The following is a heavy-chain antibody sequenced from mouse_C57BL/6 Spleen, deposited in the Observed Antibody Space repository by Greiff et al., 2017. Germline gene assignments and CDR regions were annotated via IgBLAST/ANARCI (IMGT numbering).Heavy chain of an antibody. CDR2: ISGGGGST. Sequence: EVMLVESGGGLVKPGGSLKLSCAASGFTFSSYTLPWVRQIPGKRLAWVATISGGGGSTDYPDSVKGRFTISKDTAKNTLYLQMSSLRSEDAALYYCARRWEYYFDYWGQGTTLTVSS. D-gene: IGHD4-1*01. CDR1: GFTFSSYT. CDR3: ARRWEYYFDY. J-gene: IGHJ2*01. V-gene: IGHV5-9*01.